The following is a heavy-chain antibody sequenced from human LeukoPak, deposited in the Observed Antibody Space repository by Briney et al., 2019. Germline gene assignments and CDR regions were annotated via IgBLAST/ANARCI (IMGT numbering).Heavy chain of an antibody. J-gene: IGHJ4*02. V-gene: IGHV4-30-2*01. CDR2: IYYSGST. D-gene: IGHD6-19*01. CDR1: GDSISSGGYS. Sequence: SETLSLTCAVSGDSISSGGYSWSWIRQPPGKGLEWIGYIYYSGSTYYNPSLKSRVTISVDTSKNQFSLKLSSVTAADTAVYYCASSVTGPWSQYEFDYWGQGTLVTVSS. CDR3: ASSVTGPWSQYEFDY.